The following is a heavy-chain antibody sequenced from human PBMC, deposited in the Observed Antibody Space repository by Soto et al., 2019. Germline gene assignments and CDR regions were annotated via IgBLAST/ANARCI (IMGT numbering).Heavy chain of an antibody. Sequence: GGSLRLSCAASGFTFSSYATSWVRQAPGKGLEWVSAISGSGGSTYYADSVKGRFTISRDNSKNTLYLQMNSLRAEDTAVYYCAKLEMATIYFDYWGQGTLVTVSS. CDR1: GFTFSSYA. CDR3: AKLEMATIYFDY. V-gene: IGHV3-23*01. D-gene: IGHD5-12*01. J-gene: IGHJ4*02. CDR2: ISGSGGST.